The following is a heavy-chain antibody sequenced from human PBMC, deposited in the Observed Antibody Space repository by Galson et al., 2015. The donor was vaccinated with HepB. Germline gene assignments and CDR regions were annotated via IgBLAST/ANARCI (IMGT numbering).Heavy chain of an antibody. J-gene: IGHJ5*02. D-gene: IGHD2-2*01. CDR1: DDSIRSHS. CDR2: IFSTGSS. V-gene: IGHV4-59*08. CDR3: ARGAPVVSPSWFDP. Sequence: LSLTCTVSDDSIRSHSWTWIRQPPGKGLEYIGYIFSTGSSNYNPSLKSRVTMSVDTSKNQFSLRLSSVTAADTAVYYCARGAPVVSPSWFDPWGQGSLVTVSS.